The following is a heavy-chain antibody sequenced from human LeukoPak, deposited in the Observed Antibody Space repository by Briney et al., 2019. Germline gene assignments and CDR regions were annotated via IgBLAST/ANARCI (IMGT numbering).Heavy chain of an antibody. D-gene: IGHD3-22*01. CDR1: GGSISSYY. CDR3: ARTYYYDISGYPYFDY. CDR2: IYYSGST. Sequence: PSEPLSLTCTVSGGSISSYYWSWLRPPPGQGLAWIGYIYYSGSTNYNPSLKSRVTLSVETSRTQFSLKLSSVTAADTAVYYCARTYYYDISGYPYFDYWGQGTRVTVSS. J-gene: IGHJ4*02. V-gene: IGHV4-59*01.